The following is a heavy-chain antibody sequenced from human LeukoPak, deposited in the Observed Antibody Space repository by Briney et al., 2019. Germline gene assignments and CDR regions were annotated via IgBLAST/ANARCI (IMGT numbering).Heavy chain of an antibody. CDR1: GGTFSSYA. Sequence: SVKVSCKASGGTFSSYAISWVRQAPGQGLEWMGGIIPIFGTANYAQKLQGRVTMTTDTSTSTAYMELRSLRSDDTAVYYCASAYCGGDCYYYYGMDVWGQGTTVTVSS. CDR2: IIPIFGTA. J-gene: IGHJ6*02. D-gene: IGHD2-21*02. CDR3: ASAYCGGDCYYYYGMDV. V-gene: IGHV1-69*05.